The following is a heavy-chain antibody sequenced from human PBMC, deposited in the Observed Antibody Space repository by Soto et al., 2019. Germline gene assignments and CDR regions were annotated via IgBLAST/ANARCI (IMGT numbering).Heavy chain of an antibody. J-gene: IGHJ3*01. V-gene: IGHV3-23*01. CDR2: ISATGDYT. CDR3: EKSAGIHSVVFTNHDAFNV. Sequence: EMQLLQSGGGLVQPGDSLRLSCAVSRFTFSTYPMSWVRQTREKGLEWVSSISATGDYTYYPTPVKGRFTVFRDNFKDTVYLQMNCLRAEDTAVYFCEKSAGIHSVVFTNHDAFNVWRQGTMVTVSS. D-gene: IGHD2-15*01. CDR1: RFTFSTYP.